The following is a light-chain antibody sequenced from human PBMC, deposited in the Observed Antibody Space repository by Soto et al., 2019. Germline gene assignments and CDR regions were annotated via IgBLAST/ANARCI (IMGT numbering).Light chain of an antibody. V-gene: IGKV1-39*01. Sequence: DIQMTQSPSSLSASVGDIVTITCRASQSISSYLNWYQQKPGKAPKLLIYAASSLQSGVPSRFSGSGSGTDFTLTISSLQPEEFATYYCQQSYRKTFGQGTKVEIK. CDR1: QSISSY. CDR2: AAS. CDR3: QQSYRKT. J-gene: IGKJ1*01.